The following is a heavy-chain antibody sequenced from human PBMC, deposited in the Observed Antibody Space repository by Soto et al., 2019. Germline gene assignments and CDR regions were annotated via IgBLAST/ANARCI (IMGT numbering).Heavy chain of an antibody. J-gene: IGHJ4*02. V-gene: IGHV4-59*01. CDR3: ARAFSGSYFSFDD. D-gene: IGHD1-26*01. Sequence: SETLSLTCTVSGGSISSYYWSWIRQPPGKGLEWIGYIYYSGSTNYNPSLKSRVTISVDTSKDQFSLKLSSVTAADTAVYYCARAFSGSYFSFDDWGQGTLVTVSS. CDR1: GGSISSYY. CDR2: IYYSGST.